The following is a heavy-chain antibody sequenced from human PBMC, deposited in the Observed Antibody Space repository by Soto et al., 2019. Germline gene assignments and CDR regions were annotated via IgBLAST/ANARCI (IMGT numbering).Heavy chain of an antibody. D-gene: IGHD1-26*01. CDR3: VRTIVGATKGGWFDP. CDR2: FSGRDATT. Sequence: AVGSLRLSCTASGFTFSSYTMSWVRQAPGKGLEWVSSFSGRDATTYYADSVKGRFTISRDNSKNTLYLQMNSLRAEDTALYFCVRTIVGATKGGWFDPWGQGALVTVSS. CDR1: GFTFSSYT. V-gene: IGHV3-23*01. J-gene: IGHJ5*02.